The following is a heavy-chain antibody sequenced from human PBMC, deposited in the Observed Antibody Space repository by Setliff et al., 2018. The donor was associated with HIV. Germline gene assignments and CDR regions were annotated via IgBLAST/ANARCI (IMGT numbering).Heavy chain of an antibody. V-gene: IGHV3-48*03. D-gene: IGHD3-9*01. CDR2: ISSTGSAI. CDR3: AKDVLVGGTYRLVPDY. Sequence: GGSLRLSCAASGFTFWNSEMNWVRQSPGKGLEWVSFISSTGSAIYYADSVKGRFTISRDNAKNSLYLQMNSLRGEDTAVYYCAKDVLVGGTYRLVPDYWGQGTLVTVSS. J-gene: IGHJ4*02. CDR1: GFTFWNSE.